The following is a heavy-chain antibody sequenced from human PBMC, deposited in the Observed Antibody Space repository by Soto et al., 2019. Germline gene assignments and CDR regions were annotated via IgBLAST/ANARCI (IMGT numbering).Heavy chain of an antibody. CDR1: GYSFTSYW. CDR3: ERSFHCSGGRCQPLRYYYYGKDV. J-gene: IGHJ6*02. V-gene: IGHV5-51*01. CDR2: IYPGDYDT. Sequence: CKGSGYSFTSYWIGWVRQMPGKGLEWMGVIYPGDYDTRYSPSFQGQVTVSADKSISTAYLQWSSLKASHTAMYYCERSFHCSGGRCQPLRYYYYGKDVWGQGTTVTVSS. D-gene: IGHD2-15*01.